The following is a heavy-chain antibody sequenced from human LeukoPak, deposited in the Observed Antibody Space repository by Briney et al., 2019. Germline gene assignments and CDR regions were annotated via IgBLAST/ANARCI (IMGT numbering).Heavy chain of an antibody. D-gene: IGHD3-16*01. V-gene: IGHV3-48*03. Sequence: GGSLRLSCAASGFTFSSYAMNWVRQAPGKGLEWVSYITSNGNTKYYADSVKGRFTISRDNAENSLSLQMNSLRAEDTAVYYCARRRGGWFDPWGQGTLVTVSS. J-gene: IGHJ5*02. CDR3: ARRRGGWFDP. CDR1: GFTFSSYA. CDR2: ITSNGNTK.